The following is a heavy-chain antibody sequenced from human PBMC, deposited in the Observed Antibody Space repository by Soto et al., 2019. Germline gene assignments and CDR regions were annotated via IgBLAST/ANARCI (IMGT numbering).Heavy chain of an antibody. CDR1: GGTFSSYT. Sequence: QVQLVQSGAEVKKPGSSVKVSCKASGGTFSSYTISWVRQAPGQGLEWMGRIIPILGIANYAQKFQGRVTITADKSTSTAYMELSSLRSEDTAVYYCARRLRVVVAPGGFDIWGQGTMVTVSS. CDR3: ARRLRVVVAPGGFDI. V-gene: IGHV1-69*02. CDR2: IIPILGIA. J-gene: IGHJ3*02. D-gene: IGHD2-15*01.